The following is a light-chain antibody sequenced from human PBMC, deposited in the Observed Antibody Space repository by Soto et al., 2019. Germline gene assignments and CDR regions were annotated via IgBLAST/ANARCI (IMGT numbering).Light chain of an antibody. Sequence: QPVLTQSPSASASLGASVRLTCTLSSGHSSYAIAWHQQQPEKGPRYLMKLNSDGRHSKGDGIPDRFSGSSSGAERYLTIYSLQSEDEADYYCQTWGTGIHVVFGGGTKVTVL. J-gene: IGLJ2*01. V-gene: IGLV4-69*01. CDR2: LNSDGRH. CDR3: QTWGTGIHVV. CDR1: SGHSSYA.